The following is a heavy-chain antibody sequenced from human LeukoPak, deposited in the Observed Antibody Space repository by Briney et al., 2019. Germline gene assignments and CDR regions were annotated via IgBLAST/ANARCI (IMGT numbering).Heavy chain of an antibody. J-gene: IGHJ4*02. D-gene: IGHD2-2*01. Sequence: GGSQRLSCAASGFAFDEYTMHWVRQAPGKGLEWVSLISGDGGRIYYADSVRGRFTISRDNSKNSLFLQMNNLRIEDTALYYCTKDRYCSSSSCPTDHWGQGTLVTVSS. V-gene: IGHV3-43*02. CDR2: ISGDGGRI. CDR1: GFAFDEYT. CDR3: TKDRYCSSSSCPTDH.